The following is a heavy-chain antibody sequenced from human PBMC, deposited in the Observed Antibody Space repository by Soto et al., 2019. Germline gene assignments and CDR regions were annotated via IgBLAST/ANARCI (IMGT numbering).Heavy chain of an antibody. J-gene: IGHJ6*02. Sequence: QVQLQESGPGLVKPSETLSLTCNVSGGSIRSYYWSWVRQPAGKPLEWIVRIYTSGSTNYNPSLKSRVSMSVDTSKNLFSLEVTSVTAAHTAVYYCAREGASGFGMDVWGLGTTVTVSS. CDR1: GGSIRSYY. D-gene: IGHD1-26*01. CDR3: AREGASGFGMDV. CDR2: IYTSGST. V-gene: IGHV4-4*07.